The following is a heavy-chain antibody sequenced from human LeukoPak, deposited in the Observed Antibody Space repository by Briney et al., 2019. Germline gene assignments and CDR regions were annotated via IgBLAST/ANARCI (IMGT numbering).Heavy chain of an antibody. CDR3: AKAPSGTTSRSAFDI. J-gene: IGHJ3*02. CDR2: ISSSSFYI. CDR1: GFTFSTYS. D-gene: IGHD1-7*01. Sequence: PGGSLRLSCAASGFTFSTYSMNWVRQAPGKGLEWVSSISSSSFYIHYADSVKGRFTISRDDAKNSLHLQMNSLRAEDTAVYYCAKAPSGTTSRSAFDIWGQGTMVTVSS. V-gene: IGHV3-21*04.